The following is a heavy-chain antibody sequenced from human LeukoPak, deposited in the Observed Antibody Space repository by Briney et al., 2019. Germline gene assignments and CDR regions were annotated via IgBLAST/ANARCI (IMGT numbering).Heavy chain of an antibody. CDR3: ARVVYSSGWYSINYYYYIDV. CDR1: GYTFTSYG. Sequence: ASVKVSCKASGYTFTSYGISWVRQAPGQGLEWMGWISAYNGNTNYAQKLQGRVTMTTDKSTSTAYMQRRSLRSDDTAVYYCARVVYSSGWYSINYYYYIDVWGKGTTVTISS. V-gene: IGHV1-18*01. CDR2: ISAYNGNT. D-gene: IGHD6-19*01. J-gene: IGHJ6*03.